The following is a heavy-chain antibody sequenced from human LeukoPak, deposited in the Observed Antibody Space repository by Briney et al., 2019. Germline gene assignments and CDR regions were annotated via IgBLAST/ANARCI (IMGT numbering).Heavy chain of an antibody. CDR3: ARDEAAAGSNGAFDI. Sequence: GGSLRLSCAASGFTFSSYWMSWVRQAPGKGLEWVANIKQDGSEKYYVDSVKGRFTISRDNAKNSLYLQMNSLRAEDTAAYYCARDEAAAGSNGAFDIWGQGTMVTVSS. CDR1: GFTFSSYW. CDR2: IKQDGSEK. J-gene: IGHJ3*02. V-gene: IGHV3-7*01. D-gene: IGHD6-13*01.